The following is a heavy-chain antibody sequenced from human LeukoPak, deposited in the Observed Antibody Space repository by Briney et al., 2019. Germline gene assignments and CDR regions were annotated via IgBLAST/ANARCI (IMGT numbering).Heavy chain of an antibody. D-gene: IGHD6-13*01. CDR1: GFTFNNAW. CDR2: IKSKTDGGTT. V-gene: IGHV3-15*01. CDR3: TRDWAGIGDY. J-gene: IGHJ4*02. Sequence: GGSLRLSCAASGFTFNNAWMSWVRQAPGKGLEWVGQIKSKTDGGTTDHAGPVKGRSTISRDDSKNTLYLQMNSLKIDDTAVYYCTRDWAGIGDYWGQGTLVTVSS.